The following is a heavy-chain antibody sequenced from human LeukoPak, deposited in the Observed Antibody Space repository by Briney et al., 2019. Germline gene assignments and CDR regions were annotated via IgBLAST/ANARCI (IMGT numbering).Heavy chain of an antibody. CDR3: ASGDYGDYVPFDY. V-gene: IGHV3-74*01. CDR1: RFTFSTYW. CDR2: INNDGSST. D-gene: IGHD4-17*01. Sequence: GGSLRLSCAASRFTFSTYWMHWVRQAPGKGLVWVSRINNDGSSTSYADSVKGRFTISRDNAKNTLYLQMNSLRAEDTAVYYCASGDYGDYVPFDYWGQGTLVTVSS. J-gene: IGHJ4*02.